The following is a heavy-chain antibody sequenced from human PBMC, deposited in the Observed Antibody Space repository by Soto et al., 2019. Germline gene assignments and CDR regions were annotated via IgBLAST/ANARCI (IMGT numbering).Heavy chain of an antibody. CDR3: DKGHHFWGALFDS. Sequence: ASVKVSCKASGYTFTSYYMHWVRQAPGQGLEWMGIINPSGGSTSYAQKFQGRVTMTRDTSTSTVYMELSSLRSEDTAVYYCDKGHHFWGALFDSRRKRSLVPVSS. J-gene: IGHJ4*02. CDR2: INPSGGST. V-gene: IGHV1-46*03. CDR1: GYTFTSYY. D-gene: IGHD3-3*02.